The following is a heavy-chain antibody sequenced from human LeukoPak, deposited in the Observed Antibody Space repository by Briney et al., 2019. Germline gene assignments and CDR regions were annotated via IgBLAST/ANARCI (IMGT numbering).Heavy chain of an antibody. CDR3: ARGLRNDAFDI. D-gene: IGHD4-17*01. J-gene: IGHJ3*02. CDR2: ISSSSSYI. V-gene: IGHV3-21*01. Sequence: GGSLRLSCAASGFTFSSYSMNWVRQAPGKGLEWVSSISSSSSYIYYADSVKGRFTISRDNAKNSLYLQMNSLRAEDTAVYCCARGLRNDAFDIWGQGTMVTVSS. CDR1: GFTFSSYS.